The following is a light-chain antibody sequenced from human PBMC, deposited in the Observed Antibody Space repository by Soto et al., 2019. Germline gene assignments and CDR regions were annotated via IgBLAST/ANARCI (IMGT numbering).Light chain of an antibody. CDR2: KTS. J-gene: IGKJ1*01. CDR3: HQYNSYWT. CDR1: QSISSW. V-gene: IGKV1-5*03. Sequence: LQIAQAPSTLSASLGDRVTIPFRDSQSISSWLAWYQQKPGKAPKLLIYKTSILENGVPSRFSGSGSGTEFTLSISSLQPDDFATYYCHQYNSYWTFGQGTKVDIK.